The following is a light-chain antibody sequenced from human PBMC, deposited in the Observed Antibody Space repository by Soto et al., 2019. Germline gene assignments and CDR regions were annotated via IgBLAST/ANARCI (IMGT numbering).Light chain of an antibody. CDR3: CSYGGTDTFWV. CDR2: DVT. CDR1: SSDVGGFNY. V-gene: IGLV2-11*02. J-gene: IGLJ3*02. Sequence: QYVLTQPRSVSGPPAQSVTISCTGTSSDVGGFNYVSWYQQHPGKAPKLMIYDVTERPSGVPDRFSGSKSGNTSSLTISGLQAEDEADYYCCSYGGTDTFWVFGGGTKVTVL.